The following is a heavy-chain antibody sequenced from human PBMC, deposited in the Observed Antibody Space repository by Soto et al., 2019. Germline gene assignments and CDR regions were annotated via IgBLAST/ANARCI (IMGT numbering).Heavy chain of an antibody. J-gene: IGHJ4*02. D-gene: IGHD6-19*01. CDR2: INAGNGNT. V-gene: IGHV1-3*01. Sequence: ASVKVSCKASGYTFTSYAMHWVRQAPGQRLEWMGWINAGNGNTKYSQKFQGRVTITRDTSASTAYMELSSLRSEDTAVYYCARDKSSGWSVDYWGQGTLVTVSS. CDR1: GYTFTSYA. CDR3: ARDKSSGWSVDY.